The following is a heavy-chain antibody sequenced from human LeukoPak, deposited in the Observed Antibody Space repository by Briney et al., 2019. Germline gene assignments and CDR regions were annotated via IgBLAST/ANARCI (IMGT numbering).Heavy chain of an antibody. CDR2: IIPIFGTA. CDR1: GGTFSSYA. CDR3: AGTFDPLIGLSQGAFDI. D-gene: IGHD3-16*01. V-gene: IGHV1-69*05. Sequence: SVKVSCKASGGTFSSYAISWVRQAPGQGLEWMGGIIPIFGTANYAQKFQGGVTITTDESTSTAYMELSSLRAEDTAVYYCAGTFDPLIGLSQGAFDIWGQGTMVTVSS. J-gene: IGHJ3*02.